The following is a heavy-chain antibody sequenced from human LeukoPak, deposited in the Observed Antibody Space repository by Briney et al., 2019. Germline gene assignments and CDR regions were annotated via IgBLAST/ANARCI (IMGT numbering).Heavy chain of an antibody. J-gene: IGHJ6*03. CDR1: GFTFSSYG. V-gene: IGHV3-21*01. CDR3: ARVGYSSGWDYYYMDV. Sequence: GGSLRLSCAASGFTFSSYGMSWVRQAPGKGLEWVSSISSSSSYIYYADSVKGRFTISRDNAKNSLYLQMNSLRAEDTAVYYCARVGYSSGWDYYYMDVWGKGTTVTVSS. CDR2: ISSSSSYI. D-gene: IGHD6-19*01.